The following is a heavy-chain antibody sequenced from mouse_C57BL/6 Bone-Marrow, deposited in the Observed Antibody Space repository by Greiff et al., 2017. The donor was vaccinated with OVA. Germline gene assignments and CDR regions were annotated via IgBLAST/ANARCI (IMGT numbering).Heavy chain of an antibody. V-gene: IGHV5-16*01. D-gene: IGHD1-1*02. CDR3: ARDGGRGRGGYAMDY. J-gene: IGHJ4*01. Sequence: EVMLVESEGGLVQPGSSMKLSCTASGFTFSDYYMARVRQVPEKGLEWVANINYDGSSTYYLDSLKSRFIISRDNAKNILYLQMSSLKSEDTATYYCARDGGRGRGGYAMDYWGQGTSVTVSS. CDR2: INYDGSST. CDR1: GFTFSDYY.